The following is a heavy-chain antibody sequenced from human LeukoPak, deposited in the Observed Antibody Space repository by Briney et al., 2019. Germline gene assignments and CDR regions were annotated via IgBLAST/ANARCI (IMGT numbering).Heavy chain of an antibody. J-gene: IGHJ4*02. Sequence: GWSLRLSCAASGFTFSNYGMHWVHQAPGKGLEWVAVIWSTGRNTYYADSVEGRFTISRDNSKNTLYLQMNSLRAEDTAVYYCATDVGSAPFDYWGQGTLVTVSS. CDR2: IWSTGRNT. D-gene: IGHD2-15*01. CDR1: GFTFSNYG. V-gene: IGHV3-33*01. CDR3: ATDVGSAPFDY.